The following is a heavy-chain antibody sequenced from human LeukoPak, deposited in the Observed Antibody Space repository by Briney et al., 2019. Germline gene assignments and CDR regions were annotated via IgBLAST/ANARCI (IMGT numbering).Heavy chain of an antibody. CDR3: AREGYYGSGSPPSLYFDY. CDR1: GFTFSSYS. V-gene: IGHV3-30*03. Sequence: GGSLRLSCAASGFTFSSYSMNWVRQAPGRGLEWVAVTSSDLNVKLYADSVKGRFTISRDNSRSTLYLQMNSLRPEDTAIYYCAREGYYGSGSPPSLYFDYWGQGTLVTVSS. CDR2: TSSDLNVK. J-gene: IGHJ4*02. D-gene: IGHD3-10*01.